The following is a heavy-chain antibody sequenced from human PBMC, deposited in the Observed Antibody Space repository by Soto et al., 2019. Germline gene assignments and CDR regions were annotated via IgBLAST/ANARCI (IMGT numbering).Heavy chain of an antibody. CDR1: GGSISSYY. CDR2: IYYSGST. D-gene: IGHD6-6*01. J-gene: IGHJ4*02. Sequence: SETLSLTCTVSGGSISSYYWSWIRQPPGKGLEWIGYIYYSGSTNYNPSLKSRVTISVDTSKNQFSLKLSSVTAADTAVYYCARSSSSWSFYYFDYWGQGTLVTVSS. CDR3: ARSSSSWSFYYFDY. V-gene: IGHV4-59*01.